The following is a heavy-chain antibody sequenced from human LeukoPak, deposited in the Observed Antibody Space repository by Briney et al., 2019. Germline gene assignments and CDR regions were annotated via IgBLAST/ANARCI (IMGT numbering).Heavy chain of an antibody. D-gene: IGHD2-2*01. Sequence: GGSLRLSCAASGFTFSSYAMSWVRQAPGKGLEWVSAISGSGGSTYYADSVKGRFTISRDNSKNTLYLQMNSLRAEDTAVYYCAKLVPASYSDYYYYMDVWGKGTTVTVSS. V-gene: IGHV3-23*01. CDR2: ISGSGGST. CDR3: AKLVPASYSDYYYYMDV. J-gene: IGHJ6*03. CDR1: GFTFSSYA.